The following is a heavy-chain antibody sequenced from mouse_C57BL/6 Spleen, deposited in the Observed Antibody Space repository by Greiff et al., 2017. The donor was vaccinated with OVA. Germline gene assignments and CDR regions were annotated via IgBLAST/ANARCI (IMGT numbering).Heavy chain of an antibody. CDR3: ATGTEDFDY. V-gene: IGHV1-26*01. J-gene: IGHJ2*01. CDR2: INPNNGGT. Sequence: VQLQQSGPELVKPGASVKLSCKASGYTFTDYYMNWVKQSHGKSLEWIGDINPNNGGTSYNQKFKGKATLTVDKSSSTAYMELRGLTSEDTAVYYCATGTEDFDYWGKGTTLTVSS. D-gene: IGHD3-3*01. CDR1: GYTFTDYY.